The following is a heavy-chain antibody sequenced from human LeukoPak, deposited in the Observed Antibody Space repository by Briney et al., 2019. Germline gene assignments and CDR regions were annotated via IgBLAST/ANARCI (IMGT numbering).Heavy chain of an antibody. CDR2: IYWDDDK. CDR3: ALVDYDYDAFDI. V-gene: IGHV2-5*02. J-gene: IGHJ3*02. CDR1: GFSLSTSGEG. Sequence: VSGPTLVKPTQTLTLTCTFSGFSLSTSGEGVGWIRQPPGKALEWLALIYWDDDKRYSPSLKSRLTITKDTSKNQVVLTMTNMDPVDTATYYCALVDYDYDAFDIWGQGTMVTVSS. D-gene: IGHD3-3*01.